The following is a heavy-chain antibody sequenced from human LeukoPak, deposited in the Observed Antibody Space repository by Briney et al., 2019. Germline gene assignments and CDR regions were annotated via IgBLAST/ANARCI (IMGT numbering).Heavy chain of an antibody. CDR1: GFTVSSTY. CDR3: ARARRGFGVVPAAPNDY. CDR2: INHSGST. D-gene: IGHD2-2*01. V-gene: IGHV4-34*01. J-gene: IGHJ4*02. Sequence: PGGSLRLSCAASGFTVSSTYMSWVRQSPGKGLEWIGEINHSGSTNYNPSLKSRVTISVDTSKNQFSLKLSSVTAADTAVYYCARARRGFGVVPAAPNDYWGQGTLVTVSS.